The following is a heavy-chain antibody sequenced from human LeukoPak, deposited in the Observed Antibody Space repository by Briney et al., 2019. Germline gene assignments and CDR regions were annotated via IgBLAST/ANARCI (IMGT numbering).Heavy chain of an antibody. CDR2: IYYSGST. V-gene: IGHV4-59*01. CDR3: ARNGYSSSWYYYYGMDV. CDR1: GGSITSYY. D-gene: IGHD6-13*01. Sequence: SETLSLTCTVSGGSITSYYWSWIRQPPGKGLEWIGYIYYSGSTNYNPSLKSRVTISVDTSKNQFSLKLSSVTAADTAVYYCARNGYSSSWYYYYGMDVWGQGTTVTVSS. J-gene: IGHJ6*02.